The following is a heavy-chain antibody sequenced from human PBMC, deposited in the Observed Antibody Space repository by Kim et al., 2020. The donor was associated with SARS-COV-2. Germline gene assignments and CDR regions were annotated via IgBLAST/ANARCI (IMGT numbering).Heavy chain of an antibody. CDR3: ARDKGRGIAAAGTSWGY. CDR2: INPNSGGT. J-gene: IGHJ4*02. Sequence: ASVKVSCKASGYTFTGYYMHWVRQAPGQGLEWMGWINPNSGGTNYAQKFQGRVTMTRDTSISTAYMELSRLRSDDTAVYYCARDKGRGIAAAGTSWGYWGQGTLVTVSS. CDR1: GYTFTGYY. V-gene: IGHV1-2*02. D-gene: IGHD6-13*01.